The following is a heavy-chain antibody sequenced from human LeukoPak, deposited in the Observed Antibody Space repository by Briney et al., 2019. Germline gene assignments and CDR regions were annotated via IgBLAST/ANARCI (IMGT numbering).Heavy chain of an antibody. D-gene: IGHD2-15*01. J-gene: IGHJ4*02. V-gene: IGHV3-30*18. CDR1: GFTFSSYG. CDR3: AKASTRSGGSCALDY. CDR2: ISYDGSNK. Sequence: GGSLRLSCAASGFTFSSYGMHWVRQAPGKGLEWVAVISYDGSNKYYADSVKGRFTISRDNSKNTLYLQMNSLRAEDTAVYYCAKASTRSGGSCALDYWGQGTLVTVSS.